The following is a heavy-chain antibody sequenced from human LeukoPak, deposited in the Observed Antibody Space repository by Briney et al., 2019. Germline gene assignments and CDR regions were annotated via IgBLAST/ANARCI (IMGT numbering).Heavy chain of an antibody. CDR1: GGSISSNFCY. J-gene: IGHJ4*02. D-gene: IGHD1/OR15-1a*01. V-gene: IGHV4-39*01. CDR3: ARVPATMEHYYFDY. CDR2: VYYSGST. Sequence: SETLSLTCTVSGGSISSNFCYWGWIRQPPEKGLEWIGNVYYSGSTYYNPSLKSRVAMSVDTSKNQFSLKLSSVTAADTAVYYCARVPATMEHYYFDYWGQGTLATVSS.